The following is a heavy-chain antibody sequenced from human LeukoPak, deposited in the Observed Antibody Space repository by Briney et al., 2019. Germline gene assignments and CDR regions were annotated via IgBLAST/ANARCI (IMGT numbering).Heavy chain of an antibody. J-gene: IGHJ4*02. CDR2: IYPGDSDT. CDR3: ARGELHYDSSGYYCSYFDY. V-gene: IGHV5-51*01. CDR1: GYSFTSYW. Sequence: GESLKISCKGSGYSFTSYWIGWVRQMPGKGLEWMGIIYPGDSDTRYSPSFQGQVTISADKSISTAYLQWSSLKASDTAMYYCARGELHYDSSGYYCSYFDYWGQGTLVTVSS. D-gene: IGHD3-22*01.